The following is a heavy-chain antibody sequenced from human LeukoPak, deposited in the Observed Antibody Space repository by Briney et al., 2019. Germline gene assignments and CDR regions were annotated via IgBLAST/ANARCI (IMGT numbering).Heavy chain of an antibody. CDR3: ARHHHYSSGFDY. V-gene: IGHV4-59*13. J-gene: IGHJ4*02. Sequence: PSETLSLTCTVSGAPLNGYSWSWIRQPPGRGREGIGYIYYSGSTNYNPSLKSRVTISVDTPKSQFSLKLNPVTAAGTAVYFCARHHHYSSGFDYWGQGTLVTVSS. CDR1: GAPLNGYS. D-gene: IGHD6-19*01. CDR2: IYYSGST.